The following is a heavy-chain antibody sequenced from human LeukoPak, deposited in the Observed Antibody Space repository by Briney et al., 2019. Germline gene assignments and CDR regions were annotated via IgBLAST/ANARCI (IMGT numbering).Heavy chain of an antibody. J-gene: IGHJ4*02. Sequence: SETLSLTCAVYGGSFSGYYWSWIRQPPGKGLEWIGEINHSGSTNYNPSLKSRVTISVGTSKNQFSLKLSSVTAADTAVYYCARAFYYGSGSYHDYWGQGTLVTVSS. CDR1: GGSFSGYY. CDR2: INHSGST. CDR3: ARAFYYGSGSYHDY. V-gene: IGHV4-34*01. D-gene: IGHD3-10*01.